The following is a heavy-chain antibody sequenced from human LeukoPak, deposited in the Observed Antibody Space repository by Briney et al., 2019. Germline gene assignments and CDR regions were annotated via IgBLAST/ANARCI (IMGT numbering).Heavy chain of an antibody. D-gene: IGHD6-19*01. Sequence: PSETLSLTCTVSGGSISSYYWSWIRQPPGKGLEWIGYIYYSGSTNYNPSLKSRVTISVDTSKNQFSLKLSSVTAADTAVYYCATIPRYCSGWYEVDYWGQGTLVTVSS. J-gene: IGHJ4*02. CDR1: GGSISSYY. V-gene: IGHV4-59*08. CDR3: ATIPRYCSGWYEVDY. CDR2: IYYSGST.